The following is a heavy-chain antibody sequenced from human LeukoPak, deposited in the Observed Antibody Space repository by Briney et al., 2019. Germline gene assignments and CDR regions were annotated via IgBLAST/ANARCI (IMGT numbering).Heavy chain of an antibody. CDR3: ARDSGLTVSGY. D-gene: IGHD4-17*01. CDR1: GFTFSSYG. Sequence: PGRSLRLSCAASGFTFSSYGMHWVRQAPGKGLEWVAVIWYGGSNKYYGNSVKGRFTISRDNSKNTLYLQMNSLRAEDTAVYYCARDSGLTVSGYWGQGTLVTVSS. CDR2: IWYGGSNK. J-gene: IGHJ4*02. V-gene: IGHV3-33*01.